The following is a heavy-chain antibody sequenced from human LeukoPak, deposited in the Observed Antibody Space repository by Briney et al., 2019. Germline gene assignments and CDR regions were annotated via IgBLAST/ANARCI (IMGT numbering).Heavy chain of an antibody. CDR2: INHSGST. CDR3: ASTAAASPNYGMDV. Sequence: SETLSLTCTVSGGSISGYYWSWIRQPPGKGLEWIGEINHSGSTNYNPSLKSRVTISVDTSKNQFSLKLSSVTAADTAVYYCASTAAASPNYGMDVWGQGTTVTVSS. D-gene: IGHD6-13*01. V-gene: IGHV4-34*01. J-gene: IGHJ6*02. CDR1: GGSISGYY.